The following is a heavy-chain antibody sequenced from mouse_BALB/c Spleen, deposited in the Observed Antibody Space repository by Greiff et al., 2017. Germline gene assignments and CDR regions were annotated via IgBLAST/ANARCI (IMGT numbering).Heavy chain of an antibody. CDR2: ISSGGGNT. CDR3: ARGYRYDDAMDY. Sequence: EVQLVESGGGLVKPGGSLKLSCAASGFTFSSYTMSWVRQTPEKRLEWVATISSGGGNTYYPDSVKGRFTISRDNAKNNLYLQMSSLRSEDTAWYYCARGYRYDDAMDYWGQGTSGTVSS. CDR1: GFTFSSYT. D-gene: IGHD2-14*01. V-gene: IGHV5-9*03. J-gene: IGHJ4*01.